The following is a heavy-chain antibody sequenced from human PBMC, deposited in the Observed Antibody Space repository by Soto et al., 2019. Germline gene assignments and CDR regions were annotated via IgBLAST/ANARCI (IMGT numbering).Heavy chain of an antibody. CDR1: GGSISSSNW. J-gene: IGHJ6*02. V-gene: IGHV4-4*02. D-gene: IGHD3-10*01. CDR3: ARVRGSYSYAMDV. CDR2: IYHSGST. Sequence: QVQLQESGPGLVKPSGTLSLTCAVSGGSISSSNWWSWVRQPPGKGLEWIGEIYHSGSTNYNPSLKSRVTISEDKSTNQFSLKLSSVNAADTAVYYCARVRGSYSYAMDVWGQGTTVTVSS.